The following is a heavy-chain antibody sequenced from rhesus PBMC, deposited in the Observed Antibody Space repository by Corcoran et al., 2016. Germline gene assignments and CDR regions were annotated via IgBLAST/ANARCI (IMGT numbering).Heavy chain of an antibody. Sequence: QVQLQESGPGVVKPSETLSLTCAVSGGSISDSYRWSWIRQPPGKGLEWIGYIYGSSTSTNYNPSLKSRVNISTDTSKTQFSLKLSSVTAADTAVYYCARIYDSGYFDYWGQGVLVTVSS. D-gene: IGHD3-28*01. J-gene: IGHJ4*01. CDR3: ARIYDSGYFDY. V-gene: IGHV4S10*01. CDR2: IYGSSTST. CDR1: GGSISDSYR.